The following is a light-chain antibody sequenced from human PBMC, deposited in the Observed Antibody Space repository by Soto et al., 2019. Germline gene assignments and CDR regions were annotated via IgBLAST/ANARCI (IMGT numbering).Light chain of an antibody. CDR2: VAS. V-gene: IGKV1-39*01. J-gene: IGKJ4*01. CDR1: QSIGRF. CDR3: QQSFTTPLT. Sequence: DIQMTQSPSSLSASVGDRVTITCRASQSIGRFLNWHQQKPGKAPNVLINVASTLRSGVPSRFSGSGSGTDFNLTINSLQPEDFATSFCQQSFTTPLTFGGGTKVEIK.